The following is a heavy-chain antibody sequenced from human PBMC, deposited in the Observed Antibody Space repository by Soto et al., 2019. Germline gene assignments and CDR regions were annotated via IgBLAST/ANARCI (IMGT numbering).Heavy chain of an antibody. CDR2: ISGDGGST. CDR1: RFTFSDYT. CDR3: ARDPGSSYGPPDY. J-gene: IGHJ4*02. V-gene: IGHV3-64D*06. D-gene: IGHD5-18*01. Sequence: GGSLRLSCSASRFTFSDYTMHWVRQAPGKGLEYVSAISGDGGSTYYADSVKDRFTISRDNSKNTLYLQMSSLRAEDTAVYFCARDPGSSYGPPDYWGQGTLVTVSS.